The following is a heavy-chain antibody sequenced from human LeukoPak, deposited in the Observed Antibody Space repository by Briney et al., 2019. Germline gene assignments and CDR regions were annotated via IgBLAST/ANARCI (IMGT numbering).Heavy chain of an antibody. CDR3: ARRRITMVRGVIGLDFDY. J-gene: IGHJ4*02. CDR1: GGSISSSSYY. CDR2: IYYSGST. D-gene: IGHD3-10*01. V-gene: IGHV4-39*01. Sequence: SETLSLTCTVSGGSISSSSYYWGWIRQPPGKGLEWIGSIYYSGSTYYNPSLKSRVTISVDTSKNQFSLKLSSVTAADTAVYYCARRRITMVRGVIGLDFDYWGQGTLVTVSS.